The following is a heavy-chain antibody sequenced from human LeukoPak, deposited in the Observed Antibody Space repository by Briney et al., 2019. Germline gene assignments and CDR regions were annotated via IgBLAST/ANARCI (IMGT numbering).Heavy chain of an antibody. CDR2: ISSSSSYI. CDR3: ARDLYSSGWPEYFQH. J-gene: IGHJ1*01. D-gene: IGHD6-19*01. Sequence: GESLRLSCAASGFTFSSYSMNWVRQAPGKGLEWVSSISSSSSYIYYADSVKGRFTISRDNAKNSLYLQMNSLRAEDTAVYYCARDLYSSGWPEYFQHWGQGTLVTVSS. CDR1: GFTFSSYS. V-gene: IGHV3-21*01.